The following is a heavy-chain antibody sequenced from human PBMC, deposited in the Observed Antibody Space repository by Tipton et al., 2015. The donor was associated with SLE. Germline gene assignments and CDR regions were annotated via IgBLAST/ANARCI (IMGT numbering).Heavy chain of an antibody. J-gene: IGHJ4*02. CDR3: ARGGLGSDLRGSIYFGS. V-gene: IGHV3-33*08. CDR1: GFTFSSYG. D-gene: IGHD7-27*01. Sequence: SLRLSCAASGFTFSSYGMHWVRQAPGKGLEWVAVIWYDGSNKYYADSVKGRFTISRDNSKNTLYLQMNSLRAEDTAVYYCARGGLGSDLRGSIYFGSWGQGTLVTVSS. CDR2: IWYDGSNK.